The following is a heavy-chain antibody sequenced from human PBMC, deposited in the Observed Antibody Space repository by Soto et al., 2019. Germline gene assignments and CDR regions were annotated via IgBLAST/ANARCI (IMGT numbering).Heavy chain of an antibody. CDR1: GDSIRSGGYY. D-gene: IGHD4-17*01. CDR3: ARTVSTNEIEY. Sequence: QVELQESGPGLVKPSQTLFLTCTVSGDSIRSGGYYWSWIRQHPGKGLEWVGYIHYTGSTYYNPYLESRVALSVDTSKSQFSMRLSSLTAADTAIYYCARTVSTNEIEYWGQGTLVTVSS. V-gene: IGHV4-31*03. J-gene: IGHJ4*02. CDR2: IHYTGST.